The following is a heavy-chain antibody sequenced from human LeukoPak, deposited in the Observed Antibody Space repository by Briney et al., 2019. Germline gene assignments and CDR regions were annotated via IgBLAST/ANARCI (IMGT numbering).Heavy chain of an antibody. J-gene: IGHJ4*02. CDR3: ARVRSTRSYYYDSSGYYLGGVDY. V-gene: IGHV4-31*03. CDR2: IYYSGST. D-gene: IGHD3-22*01. CDR1: GGSISSGGYY. Sequence: SETLSLTCTVSGGSISSGGYYWSWIRQHPGKGLEWIGYIYYSGSTYYNPSLKSRVTTSVDTSKNQFSLKLSSVTAADTAVYYCARVRSTRSYYYDSSGYYLGGVDYWGQGTLVTVSS.